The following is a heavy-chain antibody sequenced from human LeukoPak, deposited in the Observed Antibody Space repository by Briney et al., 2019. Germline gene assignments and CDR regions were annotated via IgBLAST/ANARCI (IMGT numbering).Heavy chain of an antibody. V-gene: IGHV3-48*04. CDR2: ISTTGTTM. Sequence: GGSLRLSCAASGFTFSSYSMNWVRQAPGKGLEWVSYISTTGTTMYYADSVKGRVTISRDNAKNSLYLQMNSLRAEDTAVYYCARDGVLRYFDSYYYYYMDVWGKGTTVTISS. CDR1: GFTFSSYS. J-gene: IGHJ6*03. CDR3: ARDGVLRYFDSYYYYYMDV. D-gene: IGHD3-9*01.